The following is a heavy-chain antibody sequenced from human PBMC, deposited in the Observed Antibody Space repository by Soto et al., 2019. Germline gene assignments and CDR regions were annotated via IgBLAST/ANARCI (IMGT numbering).Heavy chain of an antibody. V-gene: IGHV3-23*01. J-gene: IGHJ4*02. CDR2: FTSGGST. CDR3: ARTDKYNSQSSGWANRFDY. D-gene: IGHD6-19*01. CDR1: GFIFSNYA. Sequence: EVQLLESGGDLVQPGGSLRLSCAASGFIFSNYAMTWVRQAPGKGPGWVSTFTSGGSTYYRDTVKGRFTISRDNSKNTLYLQMNSLRAEDTAVYYCARTDKYNSQSSGWANRFDYWGQGTLVTVSS.